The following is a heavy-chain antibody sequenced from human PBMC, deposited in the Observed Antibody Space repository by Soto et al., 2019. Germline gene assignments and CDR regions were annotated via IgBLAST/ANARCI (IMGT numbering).Heavy chain of an antibody. V-gene: IGHV3-23*01. J-gene: IGHJ6*02. D-gene: IGHD3-22*01. Sequence: PGGSLRLSCVASGFTFSNNAMNWVRQAPGKGLEWISDITSDGSKTHYADSVKSRFTISRDNSKHTLYLQMNSLRAEDTAVYYCARDGGYGYYYYGMDVWGQGTTVTVSS. CDR3: ARDGGYGYYYYGMDV. CDR2: ITSDGSKT. CDR1: GFTFSNNA.